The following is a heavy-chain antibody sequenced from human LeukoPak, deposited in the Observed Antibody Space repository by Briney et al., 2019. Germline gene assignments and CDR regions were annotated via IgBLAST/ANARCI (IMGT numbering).Heavy chain of an antibody. CDR2: IYYSGST. CDR1: GGSISSGDYY. V-gene: IGHV4-30-4*08. Sequence: PSETLSLTCTVSGGSISSGDYYWGWIRQPPGKGLEWIGYIYYSGSTYYTPSLKSRVTISVDTSKNQFSLKLSSVTAADTAVYYCARDKAARRIDYWGQGTLVTVSS. D-gene: IGHD6-6*01. J-gene: IGHJ4*02. CDR3: ARDKAARRIDY.